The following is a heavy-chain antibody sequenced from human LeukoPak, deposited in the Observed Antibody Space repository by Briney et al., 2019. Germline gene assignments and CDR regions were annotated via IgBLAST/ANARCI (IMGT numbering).Heavy chain of an antibody. V-gene: IGHV4-39*07. CDR1: GGSISSSSYY. CDR2: IYYSGST. J-gene: IGHJ5*02. Sequence: SETLSLTCTVSGGSISSSSYYWGWIRQPPGKGLEWIGSIYYSGSTYYNPSLKSRVTISVDTSKNQFSLKLSSVTAADTAVYYCAREGLNMVRGVIPKEAWGWFDPWGQGTRVTVSS. D-gene: IGHD3-10*01. CDR3: AREGLNMVRGVIPKEAWGWFDP.